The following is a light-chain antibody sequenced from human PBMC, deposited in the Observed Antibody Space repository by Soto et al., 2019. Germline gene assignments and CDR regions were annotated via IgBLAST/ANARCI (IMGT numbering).Light chain of an antibody. V-gene: IGKV3-15*01. J-gene: IGKJ4*01. CDR3: RQFHNWPLS. CDR2: DAS. Sequence: EIVMTQSPATLSVSPGERATLSCRASQSISSDLAWYQQKPGQAPRLLIDDASTRAAGIPARFNGGGSGTEFTLTISSLQSEDFALYYCRQFHNWPLSFGGGTKVDIK. CDR1: QSISSD.